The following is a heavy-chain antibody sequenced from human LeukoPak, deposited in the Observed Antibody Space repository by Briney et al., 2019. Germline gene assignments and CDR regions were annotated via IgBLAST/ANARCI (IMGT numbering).Heavy chain of an antibody. D-gene: IGHD3-16*02. V-gene: IGHV4-39*07. CDR1: GGSISINDYY. CDR2: IYYTGTT. J-gene: IGHJ4*02. CDR3: ARVSYYDYVWGSYRYKGHFDY. Sequence: SETLSLTCTVSGGSISINDYYWAWIRQPPGKGLEWIGSIYYTGTTYYNPSLKNRVTISADTSKNQFSVRLTSVTAADKAVYYGARVSYYDYVWGSYRYKGHFDYWGQRTLVTVSS.